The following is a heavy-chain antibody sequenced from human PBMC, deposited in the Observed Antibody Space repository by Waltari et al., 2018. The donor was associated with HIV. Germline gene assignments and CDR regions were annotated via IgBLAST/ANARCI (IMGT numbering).Heavy chain of an antibody. CDR3: AREYYDFWSGYYTTGLDV. D-gene: IGHD3-3*01. J-gene: IGHJ6*02. V-gene: IGHV3-7*03. Sequence: DEQLVESGGGLVQPGASLRLPCEASAFTISSYWMTWVRQPPGKGLEWVANINQDGSQKYYVDSVKGRFNISRDNSRNSIYLQLNNLTAGDTAVYYCAREYYDFWSGYYTTGLDVWGQGPRSSSP. CDR2: INQDGSQK. CDR1: AFTISSYW.